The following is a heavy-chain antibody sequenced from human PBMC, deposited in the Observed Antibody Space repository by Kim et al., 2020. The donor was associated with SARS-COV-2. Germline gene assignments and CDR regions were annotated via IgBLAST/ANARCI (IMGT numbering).Heavy chain of an antibody. J-gene: IGHJ4*02. V-gene: IGHV1-46*01. D-gene: IGHD3-16*01. CDR3: TRGGTVDDY. Sequence: DGTTVYAQKFQGRVTMTSDASTSTVYMELTSLRSDDTAMYYCTRGGTVDDYWGQGTLVTVSS. CDR2: DGTT.